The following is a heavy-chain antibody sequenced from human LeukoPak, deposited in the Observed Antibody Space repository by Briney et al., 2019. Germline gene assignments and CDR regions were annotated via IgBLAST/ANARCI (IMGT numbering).Heavy chain of an antibody. CDR1: GFTFSDSW. D-gene: IGHD6-25*01. J-gene: IGHJ4*02. V-gene: IGHV3-74*01. Sequence: PGGSLRLSCAVSGFTFSDSWTHWVRQAPGKGPEWLSRTSKDGSDTVYADSAKGRLTASRDNAKNTVYLELTNLRPDDTALYYCARGGYSGSYYRFSWGRGTLVTVAS. CDR2: TSKDGSDT. CDR3: ARGGYSGSYYRFS.